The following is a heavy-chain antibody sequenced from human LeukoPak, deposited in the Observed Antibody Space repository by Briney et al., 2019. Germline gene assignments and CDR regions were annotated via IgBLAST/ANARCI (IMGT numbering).Heavy chain of an antibody. CDR1: GGSISSYY. CDR2: IYYSGST. Sequence: KPSETLSLTCTVSGGSISSYYWSWIRQPPGKGLEWIGYIYYSGSTNYNPSLKSRVTISVDTSKNQFSLKLSSVTAADTAVYYCARVLGNYYYYGMDVWGQGTTVTVSS. CDR3: ARVLGNYYYYGMDV. V-gene: IGHV4-59*08. J-gene: IGHJ6*02. D-gene: IGHD2-8*02.